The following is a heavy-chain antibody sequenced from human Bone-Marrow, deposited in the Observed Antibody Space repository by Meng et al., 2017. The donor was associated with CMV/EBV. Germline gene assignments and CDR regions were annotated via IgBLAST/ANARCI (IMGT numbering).Heavy chain of an antibody. J-gene: IGHJ6*02. CDR1: GYTFTSYD. Sequence: SVKVSCKASGYTFTSYDINWVRQAPGQGLEWMGGIIPIFGTANYAQKFQGRVTITTDESTSTAYMKLSSLRSEDTAVYYCARGYCSSTSCYRYGMDVWGQGTTVTVSS. D-gene: IGHD2-2*02. CDR3: ARGYCSSTSCYRYGMDV. V-gene: IGHV1-69*05. CDR2: IIPIFGTA.